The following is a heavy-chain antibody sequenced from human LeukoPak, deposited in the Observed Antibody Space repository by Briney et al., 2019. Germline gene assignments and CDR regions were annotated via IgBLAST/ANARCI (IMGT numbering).Heavy chain of an antibody. V-gene: IGHV3-30*02. J-gene: IGHJ4*02. CDR2: IRYDGSNK. Sequence: GGSLRLSCAASGFTFSSYGMHWVRQAPGKGLEWVAFIRYDGSNKYYADSVKGRFTISRDNSKNTLYLQMNSLRAEDTAVYYCAKDVRVRAAFGSVDYWGQGTLVTVSS. CDR1: GFTFSSYG. D-gene: IGHD3-10*01. CDR3: AKDVRVRAAFGSVDY.